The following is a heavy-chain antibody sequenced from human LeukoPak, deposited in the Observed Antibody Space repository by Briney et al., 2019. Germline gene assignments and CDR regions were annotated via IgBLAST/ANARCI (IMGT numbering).Heavy chain of an antibody. V-gene: IGHV1-69*04. CDR1: GGTFSSYA. CDR3: ASPASGKGTVSMIAGGAFDY. CDR2: IIPILGIA. Sequence: ASVKVSCKASGGTFSSYAISWVRQAPGQGLEWMGRIIPILGIANYAQKFQGRVTITADKSTSTAYMELSSLRSEDTAVYYCASPASGKGTVSMIAGGAFDYWGQGTLVTVSS. D-gene: IGHD3-22*01. J-gene: IGHJ4*02.